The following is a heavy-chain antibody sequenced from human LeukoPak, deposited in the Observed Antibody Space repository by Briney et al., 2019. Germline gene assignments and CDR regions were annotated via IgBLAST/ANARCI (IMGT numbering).Heavy chain of an antibody. CDR2: IIPIFGTA. Sequence: SVKVSCKASGGTFSSYAISWVRQAPGQGLEWMGGIIPIFGTANYAQKFQGRVTITADESTSTAYMELSSLRSEDTAVYYCARGRTXXXXXXYXYXYMDVWGKGTTVTXSS. CDR1: GGTFSSYA. V-gene: IGHV1-69*13. J-gene: IGHJ6*03. CDR3: ARGRTXXXXXXYXYXYMDV.